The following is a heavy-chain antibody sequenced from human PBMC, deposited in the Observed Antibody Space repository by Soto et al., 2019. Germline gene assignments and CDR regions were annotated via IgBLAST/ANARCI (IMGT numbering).Heavy chain of an antibody. CDR1: GGTFSSYA. D-gene: IGHD6-13*01. V-gene: IGHV1-69*13. Sequence: GASVKVSCKASGGTFSSYAISWVRQAPGQGLEWMGGIIPIFGTANYAQKFQGRVTITADESTSTAYMELSSLRSEDTAVYYCARDWAVAAASYYYYGMDVWGQGTTVTVSS. J-gene: IGHJ6*02. CDR3: ARDWAVAAASYYYYGMDV. CDR2: IIPIFGTA.